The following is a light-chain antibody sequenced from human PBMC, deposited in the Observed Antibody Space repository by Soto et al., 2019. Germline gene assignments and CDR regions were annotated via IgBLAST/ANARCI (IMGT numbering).Light chain of an antibody. V-gene: IGKV3-20*01. J-gene: IGKJ4*01. CDR3: QQAGCDTFT. CDR1: QSLSRSY. Sequence: EVVLTQSPVALSVSPGERTTLSCRASQSLSRSYMAWYQQRPGQAPSLLIYGTSNRATGIPNRFSGSESGTDFTLTITRLEPEDVAEYYCQQAGCDTFTFGGGTKVEI. CDR2: GTS.